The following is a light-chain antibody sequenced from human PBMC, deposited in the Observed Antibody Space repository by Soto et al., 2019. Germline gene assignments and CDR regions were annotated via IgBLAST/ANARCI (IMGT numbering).Light chain of an antibody. Sequence: QSALTQPAYVSGSPGQSITISCTGTSSDIGGYNYVSWYQHHPGKAPKVLISEVTNRPSGVSDRFSGSKSGNTASLIISGLQAEDEADYYCSSYSTIIPVVFGGGTKLTVL. CDR2: EVT. CDR3: SSYSTIIPVV. CDR1: SSDIGGYNY. V-gene: IGLV2-14*01. J-gene: IGLJ3*02.